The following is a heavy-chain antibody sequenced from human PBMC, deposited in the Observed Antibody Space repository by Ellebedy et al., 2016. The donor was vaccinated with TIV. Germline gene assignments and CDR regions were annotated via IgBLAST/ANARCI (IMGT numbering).Heavy chain of an antibody. D-gene: IGHD3-16*01. CDR3: ARGWFGSGMGV. J-gene: IGHJ6*02. Sequence: SQTLSLTCVISGDSVSTDIGWNWIRQSPSRGLEWLGRTYYRSKWNNDYAVSLKSRITIHPDTSKNQVSLHLSSVTPDDTAVYYCARGWFGSGMGVWGQGTTVTVSS. CDR1: GDSVSTDIG. V-gene: IGHV6-1*01. CDR2: TYYRSKWNN.